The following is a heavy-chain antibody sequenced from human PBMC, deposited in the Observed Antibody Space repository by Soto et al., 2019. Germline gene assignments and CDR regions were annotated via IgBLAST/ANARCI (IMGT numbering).Heavy chain of an antibody. CDR1: GGTFSSYA. CDR2: IIPISGTA. J-gene: IGHJ6*02. Sequence: QVQLVQSGAEVKKPGSSVKVSCKASGGTFSSYAISWVRQAPGQGLEWMGGIIPISGTANYAQKFQGRVTITADESTSTVYMELSSLRCEDTAVYFCARSQGSSTSLEIYYYYYYGMDVWGQGTTVTVSS. D-gene: IGHD2-2*01. V-gene: IGHV1-69*01. CDR3: ARSQGSSTSLEIYYYYYYGMDV.